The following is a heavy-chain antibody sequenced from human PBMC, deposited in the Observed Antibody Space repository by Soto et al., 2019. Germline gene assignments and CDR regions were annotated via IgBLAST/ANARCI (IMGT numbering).Heavy chain of an antibody. CDR1: GFTFSSYG. CDR3: ARDPPLRHDSSGYTLDY. J-gene: IGHJ4*02. D-gene: IGHD3-22*01. V-gene: IGHV3-33*01. CDR2: IWYDGSNK. Sequence: GGSLRLSCAASGFTFSSYGMHWVRQAPGKGLEWVAVIWYDGSNKYYADSVKGRFTISRDNSKNTLYLQMNSLRAEDTAVYYCARDPPLRHDSSGYTLDYWGQGTLVTVSS.